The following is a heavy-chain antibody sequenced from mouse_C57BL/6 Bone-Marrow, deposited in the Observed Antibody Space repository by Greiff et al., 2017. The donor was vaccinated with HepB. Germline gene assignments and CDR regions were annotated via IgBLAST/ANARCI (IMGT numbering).Heavy chain of an antibody. CDR3: TPYDYDDY. CDR2: IDPENGDT. D-gene: IGHD2-4*01. J-gene: IGHJ2*01. V-gene: IGHV14-4*01. Sequence: EVQLVESGAELVRPGASVKLSCTASGFNIKDDYMHWVKQRPEQGLEWIGWIDPENGDTEYASKFQGKATITADTSSNTAYLQLSSLTSEDTAVYYCTPYDYDDYWGQGTTLTVSS. CDR1: GFNIKDDY.